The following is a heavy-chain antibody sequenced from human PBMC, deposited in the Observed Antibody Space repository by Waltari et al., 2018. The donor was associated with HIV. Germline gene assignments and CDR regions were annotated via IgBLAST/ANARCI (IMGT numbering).Heavy chain of an antibody. CDR3: ARRYCSGGSCYHNWFDP. V-gene: IGHV4-39*07. J-gene: IGHJ5*02. Sequence: QLQLQESGPGLVKPSETLSLTCTVSGGSISSSSYYWGWIRQPPGKGLEWIGSIYYSGTTNYNPSLKSRVTISVDTSKNQFSLKLSSVTAADTAVYYCARRYCSGGSCYHNWFDPWGQGTLVTVSS. D-gene: IGHD2-15*01. CDR1: GGSISSSSYY. CDR2: IYYSGTT.